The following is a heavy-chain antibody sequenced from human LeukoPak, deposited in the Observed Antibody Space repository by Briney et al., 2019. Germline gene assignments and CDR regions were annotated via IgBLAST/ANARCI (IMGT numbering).Heavy chain of an antibody. D-gene: IGHD4-11*01. CDR2: IYYSGST. J-gene: IGHJ3*02. CDR3: ARTGADYDAFDI. CDR1: GGSISSGGYY. Sequence: SQTLSLTCTVSGGSISSGGYYWSWIRQHPGKGLEWIGYIYYSGSTYYNPSLKNRVTISVDTSKNQFSLKLSSVTAADTAVYYCARTGADYDAFDIWGQGTMVTVSS. V-gene: IGHV4-31*03.